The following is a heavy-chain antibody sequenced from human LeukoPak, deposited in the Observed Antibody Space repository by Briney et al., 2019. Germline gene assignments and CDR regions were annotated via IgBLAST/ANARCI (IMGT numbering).Heavy chain of an antibody. J-gene: IGHJ3*02. CDR3: AGDLYLGYCSGGSCYPPNDAFDI. V-gene: IGHV1-18*01. Sequence: ASVKVSCKASGYTFTSYGISWVRQAPGQGLEWMGWISAYNGNTNYAQKLQGRVTMTTDTSTSTAYMELRSLRSDDTAVYYCAGDLYLGYCSGGSCYPPNDAFDIWGQGTMVTVSS. CDR1: GYTFTSYG. CDR2: ISAYNGNT. D-gene: IGHD2-15*01.